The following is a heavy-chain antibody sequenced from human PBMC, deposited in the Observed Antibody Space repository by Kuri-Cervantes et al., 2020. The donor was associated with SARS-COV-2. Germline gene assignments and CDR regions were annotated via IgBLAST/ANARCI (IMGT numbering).Heavy chain of an antibody. J-gene: IGHJ4*02. CDR3: ARYRSGWSFDY. V-gene: IGHV1-2*04. Sequence: ASVKVSCKASGYTFTGYYMHWVRQAPGQGLEWMGWINPNSGGTNYAQKFQGWVTMTRDASISTAYMELSRLRSDDTAVYYCARYRSGWSFDYWGQGTLVTVSS. CDR1: GYTFTGYY. CDR2: INPNSGGT. D-gene: IGHD6-19*01.